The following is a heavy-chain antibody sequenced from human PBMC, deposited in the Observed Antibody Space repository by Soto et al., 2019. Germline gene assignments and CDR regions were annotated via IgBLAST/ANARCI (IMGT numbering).Heavy chain of an antibody. D-gene: IGHD1-7*01. CDR2: IDPSDSYT. CDR3: ASLELLPLGMDV. Sequence: GESLKISGTGSGWSFTRYWISWVRQMPGKGLEWMGRIDPSDSYTNYSPSFQGHVTISADKSISTAYLQWSSLKASDTAMYYCASLELLPLGMDVWGQGTTVTVSS. CDR1: GWSFTRYW. J-gene: IGHJ6*02. V-gene: IGHV5-10-1*01.